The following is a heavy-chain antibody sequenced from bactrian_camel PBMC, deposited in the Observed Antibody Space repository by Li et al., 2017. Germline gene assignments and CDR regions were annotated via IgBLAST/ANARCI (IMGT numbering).Heavy chain of an antibody. V-gene: IGHV3S63*01. D-gene: IGHD6*01. J-gene: IGHJ4*01. CDR2: IGIDGTT. Sequence: HVQLVESGGGSVQAGGSLTLSCVATEYTYNSYCMAWFRQSPHTSWLERERVARIGIDGTTTYADSVKGRFTISRDNAENTVYLDMNSLKPEDTGVYYCAADRWRQPCGHSDVGWYWSGQGTQVTVS. CDR1: EYTYNSYC.